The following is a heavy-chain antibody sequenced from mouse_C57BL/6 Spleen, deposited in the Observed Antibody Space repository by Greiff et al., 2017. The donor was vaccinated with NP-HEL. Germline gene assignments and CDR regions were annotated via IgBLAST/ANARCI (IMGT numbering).Heavy chain of an antibody. J-gene: IGHJ2*01. CDR3: ARGPFDY. V-gene: IGHV1-54*01. Sequence: QVQLQQSGAELVRPGTSVKVSCKASGYAFTNYLIEWVKQRPGQGLEWIGVINPGSGGTNYNEKFKGKATLTADKSSSTAYMQLSSLTSEDSSVYFCARGPFDYWGQGTTLTVSS. CDR2: INPGSGGT. CDR1: GYAFTNYL.